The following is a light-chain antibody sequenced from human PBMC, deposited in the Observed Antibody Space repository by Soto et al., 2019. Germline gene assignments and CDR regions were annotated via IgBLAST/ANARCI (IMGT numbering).Light chain of an antibody. V-gene: IGKV3-20*01. Sequence: EILLTQSPGTLSLSPGERATLSCRASQSVRNSYLAWYQQKPGQAPRLLIYGASGRATGIPDRFSGSGSGTDFTLTISRLEPEDFSVYYCQQYGSSPYTFGQGTKLEI. CDR3: QQYGSSPYT. CDR1: QSVRNSY. CDR2: GAS. J-gene: IGKJ2*01.